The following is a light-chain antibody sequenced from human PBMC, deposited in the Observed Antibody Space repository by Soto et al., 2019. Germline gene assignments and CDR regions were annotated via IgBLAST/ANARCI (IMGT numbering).Light chain of an antibody. CDR1: QSVSSH. CDR3: QQRSNWPLT. Sequence: EIVLTQSPATLSLSPGERAALSCRASQSVSSHLAWYQQKPGQAPRLLIYDASNRATGIPARFSGSGSGTDFPIIISSLEPEDLTVYYCQQRSNWPLTFGGGTKVEIK. J-gene: IGKJ4*01. CDR2: DAS. V-gene: IGKV3-11*01.